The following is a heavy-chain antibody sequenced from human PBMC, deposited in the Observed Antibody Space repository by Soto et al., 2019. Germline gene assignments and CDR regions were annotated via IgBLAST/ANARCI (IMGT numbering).Heavy chain of an antibody. J-gene: IGHJ4*02. V-gene: IGHV1-69*19. D-gene: IGHD3-10*01. CDR3: AREVQVHTPAFVY. CDR2: ISSLFGAA. Sequence: QVQLVQSGAEMKKPGSSVKVSCQSSGGTFNTYAMNWVRRAPGQGPEWMGDISSLFGAANYAPKFQGRVTITADESTVTSYMQLSSLTSEDTAIYFCAREVQVHTPAFVYWGQGTLVTVSS. CDR1: GGTFNTYA.